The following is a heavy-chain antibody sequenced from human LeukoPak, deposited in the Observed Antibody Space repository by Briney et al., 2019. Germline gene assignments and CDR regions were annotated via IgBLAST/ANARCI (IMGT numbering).Heavy chain of an antibody. CDR2: VYPNCGNT. V-gene: IGHV1-8*02. Sequence: ASVKVSCKASGYTFTTFDINWVRQAPGQGLEWVGWVYPNCGNTGNAQTFQSRVTMTRNTSISTAYMELSSLRSEDTAVYYCARERSYGARNYFDYWGQGTLVTVSS. CDR3: ARERSYGARNYFDY. D-gene: IGHD5-18*01. J-gene: IGHJ4*02. CDR1: GYTFTTFD.